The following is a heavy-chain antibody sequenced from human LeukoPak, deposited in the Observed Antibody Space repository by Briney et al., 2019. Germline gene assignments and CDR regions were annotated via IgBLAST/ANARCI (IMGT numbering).Heavy chain of an antibody. D-gene: IGHD3-9*01. J-gene: IGHJ4*02. CDR2: INHSGSP. V-gene: IGHV4-34*01. CDR3: ARGDVYYDSLLSL. CDR1: GGSFSGDY. Sequence: SETLSLTCAVYGGSFSGDYWSWIRQPPGKGLEWIGGINHSGSPNYNPSLKSRDTISIDTYKHKFSLELSSVSAADTAVYYCARGDVYYDSLLSLWGQGTLVTVSS.